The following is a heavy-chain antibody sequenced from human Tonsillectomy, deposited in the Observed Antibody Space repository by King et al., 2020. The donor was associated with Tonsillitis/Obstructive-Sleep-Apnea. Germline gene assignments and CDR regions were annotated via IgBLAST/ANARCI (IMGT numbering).Heavy chain of an antibody. CDR1: GFIFGDFY. CDR3: ARSVFMDV. CDR2: ISGTSGST. V-gene: IGHV3-11*05. J-gene: IGHJ6*03. Sequence: VPLVESGGGLVKPGGSLRLSCAASGFIFGDFYMNWVRQAPGKGLEWVAYISGTSGSTNYADSLRGRFTISRDNANNSVHLQMHSLRADDTAVYYCARSVFMDVWGKGTTVTVSS.